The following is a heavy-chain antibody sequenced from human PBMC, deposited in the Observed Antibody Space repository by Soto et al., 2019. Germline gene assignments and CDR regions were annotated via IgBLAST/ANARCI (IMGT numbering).Heavy chain of an antibody. J-gene: IGHJ3*02. D-gene: IGHD3-22*01. V-gene: IGHV1-18*01. CDR3: ARGFSSGYPGDDAFDI. CDR1: GYTFTSYG. Sequence: GASVKVSCKASGYTFTSYGFTWGRQAPGQGLEWMGWISAYNGNTNYAQKLQGRVTMTTDTSTSTAYMELRSLRSDDTAVYYCARGFSSGYPGDDAFDIWGQGTMVTVSS. CDR2: ISAYNGNT.